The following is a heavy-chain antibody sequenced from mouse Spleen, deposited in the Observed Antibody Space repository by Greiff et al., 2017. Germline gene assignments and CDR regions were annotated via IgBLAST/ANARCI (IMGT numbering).Heavy chain of an antibody. CDR1: GFTFSDYG. CDR2: ISSGSSTI. D-gene: IGHD1-1*01. J-gene: IGHJ2*01. CDR3: ARRDYYYDGSLFDY. V-gene: IGHV5-17*01. Sequence: EVKVVESGGGLVKPGGSLKLSCAASGFTFSDYGMHWVRQAPEKGLEWVAYISSGSSTIYYADTVKGRFTISRDNAKNTLFLQMTSLRSEDTAMYYCARRDYYYDGSLFDYWGQGTTLTVSS.